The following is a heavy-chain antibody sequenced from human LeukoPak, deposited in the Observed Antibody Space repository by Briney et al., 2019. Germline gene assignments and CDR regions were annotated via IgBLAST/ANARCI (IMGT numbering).Heavy chain of an antibody. D-gene: IGHD3-16*02. J-gene: IGHJ4*02. CDR3: ARATLLGSYRSDFFDY. Sequence: MTSQTLSLTCTVSGGSISSGGYYWSWIRQHPGKGLEWIGYIYYSGSTYYNPSLKSRVTISVATSKNQFSLKLISVTAADTAIYYCARATLLGSYRSDFFDYWGQGILVTVSS. V-gene: IGHV4-31*03. CDR2: IYYSGST. CDR1: GGSISSGGYY.